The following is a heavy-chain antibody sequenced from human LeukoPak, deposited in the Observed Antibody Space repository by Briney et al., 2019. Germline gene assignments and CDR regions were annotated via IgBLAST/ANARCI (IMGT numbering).Heavy chain of an antibody. V-gene: IGHV4-39*01. CDR3: ARLPITKRAMDV. CDR2: IYYVGSP. Sequence: PSETLSLTCSVSGDSIRSGHSYWGWIRQDPRKGLEWIASIYYVGSPHYNPSLNSRRVTMSVDTTKNQFFLALTSVTAADTAIYYCARLPITKRAMDVWGQGTTVTVSS. J-gene: IGHJ6*02. CDR1: GDSIRSGHSY. D-gene: IGHD3-3*01.